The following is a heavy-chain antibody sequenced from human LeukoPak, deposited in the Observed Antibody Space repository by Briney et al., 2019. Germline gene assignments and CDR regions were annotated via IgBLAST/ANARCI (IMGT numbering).Heavy chain of an antibody. CDR1: GGSFSGYY. CDR2: INHSGST. Sequence: SETLSLTCAVYGGSFSGYYWSWIRQPPGKGLEWIGEINHSGSTNYNPSLKSRVTISVDTSKNQFSLNLFSATAADTAVYSCARVVYTVYGGAFDVWGQGTVVTVSS. D-gene: IGHD2/OR15-2a*01. CDR3: ARVVYTVYGGAFDV. J-gene: IGHJ3*01. V-gene: IGHV4-34*01.